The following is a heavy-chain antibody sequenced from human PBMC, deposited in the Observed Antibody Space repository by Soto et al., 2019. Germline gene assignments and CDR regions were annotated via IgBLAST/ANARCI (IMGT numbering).Heavy chain of an antibody. D-gene: IGHD2-21*02. CDR3: ARDRRGALGDAYYFDY. V-gene: IGHV4-59*01. J-gene: IGHJ4*02. CDR2: IYYSGST. CDR1: GGSISSYY. Sequence: SETLSLTCTVSGGSISSYYWSWIRQPPGKGLEWIGYIYYSGSTNYNPSLKSRVTISVDTSKSQFSLKLSSVTAADTAVYYCARDRRGALGDAYYFDYWGQGTLVTVSS.